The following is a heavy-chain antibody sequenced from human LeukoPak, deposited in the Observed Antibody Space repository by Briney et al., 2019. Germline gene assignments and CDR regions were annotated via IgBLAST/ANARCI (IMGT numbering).Heavy chain of an antibody. Sequence: AETLSLTCTVSGGSMSNYYWTWIRQPPGKGLEWIGYVYYTGSNNYNPSLKSRVTISIDTSKNQSSLKLTSVTAADTAAYYWARRRTRPEAFDICSQGRVVTVSS. CDR1: GGSMSNYY. J-gene: IGHJ3*02. D-gene: IGHD3/OR15-3a*01. CDR2: VYYTGSN. V-gene: IGHV4-59*01. CDR3: ARRRTRPEAFDI.